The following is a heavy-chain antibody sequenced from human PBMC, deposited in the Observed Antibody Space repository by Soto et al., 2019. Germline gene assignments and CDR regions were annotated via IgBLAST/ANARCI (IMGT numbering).Heavy chain of an antibody. V-gene: IGHV3-33*01. CDR3: ARERDIVIAENDMDV. CDR2: IWYDGTKK. D-gene: IGHD2-15*01. Sequence: QVQLVEPGGGVVQPGRSLRLSCAASGFTFSSYTMHWVRQAPGKGLEWVAVIWYDGTKKYFADPVKGRFTISRDNSKNTLYLQMNSLRAEDTAVYYCARERDIVIAENDMDVWGQGTTVTVSS. CDR1: GFTFSSYT. J-gene: IGHJ6*02.